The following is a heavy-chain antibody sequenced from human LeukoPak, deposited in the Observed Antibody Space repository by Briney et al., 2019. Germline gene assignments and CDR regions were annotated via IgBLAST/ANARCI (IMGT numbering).Heavy chain of an antibody. Sequence: ASVKVSCKVSGYTLTELSMHWVRQAPGKGLEWMGGFDPEDGETIYAQKFQGRVTITADESTSTAYMELSSLRSEDTAVYYCARDVDGNNEAYWGQGTLVTVSS. CDR2: FDPEDGET. CDR3: ARDVDGNNEAY. J-gene: IGHJ4*02. CDR1: GYTLTELS. V-gene: IGHV1-24*01. D-gene: IGHD5-24*01.